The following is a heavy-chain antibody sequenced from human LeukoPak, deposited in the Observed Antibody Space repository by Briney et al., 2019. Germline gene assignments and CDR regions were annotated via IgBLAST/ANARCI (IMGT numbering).Heavy chain of an antibody. Sequence: GGSLRLSCAASGFTVSSNYMSWVRQAPGKGLEWVSVIYSGGSTYYADSVKGRFTISRDNSKNTLYLQMNSLRVEDTAVYYCARGAGSGSLPFDYWGQGTLVTVSS. D-gene: IGHD3-10*01. CDR3: ARGAGSGSLPFDY. V-gene: IGHV3-53*01. J-gene: IGHJ4*02. CDR2: IYSGGST. CDR1: GFTVSSNY.